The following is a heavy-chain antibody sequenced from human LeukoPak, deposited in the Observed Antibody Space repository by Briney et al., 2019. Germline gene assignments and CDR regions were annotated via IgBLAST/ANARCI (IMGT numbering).Heavy chain of an antibody. V-gene: IGHV4-4*02. CDR1: GGSISSGNW. CDR3: ARKISAAGSRWFDP. D-gene: IGHD6-13*01. J-gene: IGHJ5*02. CDR2: IYHSGST. Sequence: SGTLSLTCAVSGGSISSGNWWSWFRQPPGKGLEWIGEIYHSGSTNYNPSLKSRVTISVDKSKNQFSLKLSSVTAADTAVYYCARKISAAGSRWFDPWGQGTLVTVSS.